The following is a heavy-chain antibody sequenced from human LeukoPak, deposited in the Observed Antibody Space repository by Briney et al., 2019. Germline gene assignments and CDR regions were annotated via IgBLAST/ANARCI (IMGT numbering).Heavy chain of an antibody. J-gene: IGHJ4*02. CDR1: GGSLSNYY. V-gene: IGHV4-59*01. D-gene: IGHD5-24*01. CDR3: ARGAMATTPFFDY. Sequence: PSGTLSLTCPVSGGSLSNYYYWTWIQKPPGKGLGWTGYVYYTGSTNFNPSLKSRVTMSLDTSRNQFSLKLTSLTAADTAVYCCARGAMATTPFFDYWGQGTLVTVSS. CDR2: VYYTGST.